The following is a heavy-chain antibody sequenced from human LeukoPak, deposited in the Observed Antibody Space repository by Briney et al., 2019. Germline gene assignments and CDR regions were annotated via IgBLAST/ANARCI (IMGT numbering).Heavy chain of an antibody. D-gene: IGHD3-10*01. CDR2: ISSSSSYI. CDR1: GFTFSSYS. CDR3: ARVRGPLISMDAFDI. J-gene: IGHJ3*02. V-gene: IGHV3-21*01. Sequence: GGSLRLSCAASGFTFSSYSMNWVRQAPGKGLEWVSSISSSSSYIYYADSVKGRFTISRDNAKNSLYLQMNSLRAEDTAVYHCARVRGPLISMDAFDIWGQGTMVTVSS.